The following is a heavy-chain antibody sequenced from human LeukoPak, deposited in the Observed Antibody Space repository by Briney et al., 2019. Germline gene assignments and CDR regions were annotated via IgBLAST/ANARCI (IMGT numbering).Heavy chain of an antibody. D-gene: IGHD3-3*01. Sequence: SETLSLTCAVSGGPISRSNWWSWVRQPPGKGLEWIGEIYHSGSTNYNPSLKSRVTISVDKSKNQFSLKLSSVTAADTAVYYCAREDYDDSGAWYFDLWGRGTLVTVSS. CDR3: AREDYDDSGAWYFDL. CDR1: GGPISRSNW. J-gene: IGHJ2*01. V-gene: IGHV4-4*02. CDR2: IYHSGST.